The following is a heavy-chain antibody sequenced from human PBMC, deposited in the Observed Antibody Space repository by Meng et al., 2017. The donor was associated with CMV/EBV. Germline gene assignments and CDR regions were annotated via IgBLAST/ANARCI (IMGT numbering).Heavy chain of an antibody. CDR3: ARAVTTVTTWFDP. D-gene: IGHD4-17*01. CDR1: GFTFRAYS. Sequence: AASGFTFRAYSMNWVRQAPGKGLEWVSSISSGSDYIYYTDSVKGRFTISRDNAKNSLYLQMNSLRADDTAVYYCARAVTTVTTWFDPWGQGTLVTVSS. V-gene: IGHV3-21*01. J-gene: IGHJ5*02. CDR2: ISSGSDYI.